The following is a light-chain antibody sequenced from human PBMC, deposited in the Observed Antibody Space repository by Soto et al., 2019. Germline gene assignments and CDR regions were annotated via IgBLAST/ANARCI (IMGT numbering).Light chain of an antibody. CDR3: MQGTHWPYT. V-gene: IGKV2-30*01. CDR2: KVS. Sequence: DVVMTQSPLSLPVTLGQPASISCRASRSLIYTDGNTYLNWFHPRPGQSPRRLFAKVSNRDSGVPNRFSGSGSGTDFTLKISRVEAEDVGLYYCMQGTHWPYTFGQGTKLEIK. J-gene: IGKJ2*01. CDR1: RSLIYTDGNTY.